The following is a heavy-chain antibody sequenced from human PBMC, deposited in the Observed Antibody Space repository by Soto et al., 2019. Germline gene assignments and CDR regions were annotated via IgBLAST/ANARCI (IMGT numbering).Heavy chain of an antibody. V-gene: IGHV3-23*01. D-gene: IGHD3-3*01. J-gene: IGHJ6*02. CDR3: AKEIYDFWSGYYPSNYYYYGTDV. CDR2: ISGSGGST. CDR1: GFTFSSYA. Sequence: GGSLRLSCAASGFTFSSYAMSWVRQAPGKGLEWVSAISGSGGSTYYADSVKGRFTISRDNSKNTLYLQMNSLRAEDTAVYYCAKEIYDFWSGYYPSNYYYYGTDVWGQGTTVTVSS.